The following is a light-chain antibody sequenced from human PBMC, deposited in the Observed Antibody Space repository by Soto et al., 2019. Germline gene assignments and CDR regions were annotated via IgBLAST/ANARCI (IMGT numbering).Light chain of an antibody. CDR1: QSLLHSDGNTY. CDR2: KVS. V-gene: IGKV2-24*01. J-gene: IGKJ2*01. CDR3: MQATQFQFT. Sequence: DIVMTQTPLSSPVTLGHPASISCRSSQSLLHSDGNTYLGWLQQRQGQPPRLLIYKVSKRFSGVLAGVSGSGAVTYFTLKISRVEAEDAGIYSCMQATQFQFTFGQGTKLAI.